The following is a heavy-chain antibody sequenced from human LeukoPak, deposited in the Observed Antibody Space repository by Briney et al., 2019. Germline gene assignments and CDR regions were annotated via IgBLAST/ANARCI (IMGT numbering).Heavy chain of an antibody. CDR1: GYTFTGYY. CDR2: INPNSGGT. Sequence: ASVKVSCKASGYTFTGYYMHWVRQAPGQGLEWMGWINPNSGGTNYAQKFQGWVTMTRDTSISTAYMELSRLRSDDTAVYYCARAPNDCSSTSCYPGYSFDYWGQGTLVTVSS. D-gene: IGHD2-2*01. V-gene: IGHV1-2*04. CDR3: ARAPNDCSSTSCYPGYSFDY. J-gene: IGHJ4*02.